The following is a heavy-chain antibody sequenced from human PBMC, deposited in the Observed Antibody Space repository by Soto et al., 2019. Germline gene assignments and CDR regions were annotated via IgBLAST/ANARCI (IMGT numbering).Heavy chain of an antibody. D-gene: IGHD6-19*01. J-gene: IGHJ6*02. CDR2: IYTSGST. V-gene: IGHV4-4*07. Sequence: GKGLEWIGRIYTSGSTNYNPSLKSRVTMSVDTSKNQFSLKLSSVTAADTAVYYCARGDSSGWHYYHYGMDVRAQALTVTGSS. CDR3: ARGDSSGWHYYHYGMDV.